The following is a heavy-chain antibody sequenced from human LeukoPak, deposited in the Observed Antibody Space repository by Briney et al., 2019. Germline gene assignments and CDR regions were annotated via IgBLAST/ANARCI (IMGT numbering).Heavy chain of an antibody. CDR1: GFTFSSYA. D-gene: IGHD3-3*01. J-gene: IGHJ5*02. CDR2: NSGSGDRT. Sequence: GGSLRLSCAASGFTFSSYAMTWVRQAPGKGLEWVSGNSGSGDRTYYADSVKGRFTISRDNSKNTLYLQMNSLRAEDTAVYYCAKVGRFGVVIPPFDPWGQGTLVTVSS. CDR3: AKVGRFGVVIPPFDP. V-gene: IGHV3-23*01.